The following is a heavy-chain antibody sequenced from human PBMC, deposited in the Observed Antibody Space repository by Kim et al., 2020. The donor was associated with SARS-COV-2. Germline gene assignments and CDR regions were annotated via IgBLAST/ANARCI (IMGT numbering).Heavy chain of an antibody. V-gene: IGHV4-61*02. CDR1: GGSISSGSYY. D-gene: IGHD2-2*01. CDR2: IYTSGST. J-gene: IGHJ4*02. CDR3: ARSPYCSSTSCYEGWFDY. Sequence: SETLSLTCTVSGGSISSGSYYWSWIRQPAGKGLVWIGRIYTSGSTNYNPSLKSRVTISVDTSKNQFSLKLSSVTAADTAVYYCARSPYCSSTSCYEGWFDYWGQGTLVTVSS.